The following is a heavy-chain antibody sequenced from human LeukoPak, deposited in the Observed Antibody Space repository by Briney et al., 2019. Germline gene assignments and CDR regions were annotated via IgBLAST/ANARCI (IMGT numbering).Heavy chain of an antibody. D-gene: IGHD3-3*01. CDR3: ASTIFGVVINGFDY. CDR2: ISAYNGNT. J-gene: IGHJ4*02. CDR1: GYTFTSYG. V-gene: IGHV1-18*01. Sequence: GASVKVSCKASGYTFTSYGITWVRQAPGQGLEWMGWISAYNGNTNYAQKLQGRATMTTDTSTSTAYMELRSLRSDDTAVYYCASTIFGVVINGFDYWGQGTLVTVSS.